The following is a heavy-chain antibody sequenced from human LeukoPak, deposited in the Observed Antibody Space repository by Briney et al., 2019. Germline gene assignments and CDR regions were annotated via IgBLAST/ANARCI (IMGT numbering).Heavy chain of an antibody. Sequence: PSETLSLTCTVCGRSISSSSYYWGWIRQPPGKGLEWIGSIYYSGSTYYNPSLKSRVTISVDTSKNQFSLKLSSVTAADTAVYYCARTYYDILTGSTLNWFDPWGQGTLVTVSS. CDR1: GRSISSSSYY. D-gene: IGHD3-9*01. J-gene: IGHJ5*02. CDR3: ARTYYDILTGSTLNWFDP. CDR2: IYYSGST. V-gene: IGHV4-39*01.